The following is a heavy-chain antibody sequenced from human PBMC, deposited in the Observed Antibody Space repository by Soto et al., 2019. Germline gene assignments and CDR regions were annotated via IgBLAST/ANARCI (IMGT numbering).Heavy chain of an antibody. V-gene: IGHV3-7*03. CDR2: IKQDGSEK. Sequence: PGWSLRLSCAASVFTFISYWMSWVRQAPGKGLEWVANIKQDGSEKYYVDSVKGRFTISRDNAKNSLYLQMNSLGAEDTAVYYCARDRFGVVVPAATAFDYWGQGTLVTVS. CDR1: VFTFISYW. J-gene: IGHJ4*02. D-gene: IGHD2-2*01. CDR3: ARDRFGVVVPAATAFDY.